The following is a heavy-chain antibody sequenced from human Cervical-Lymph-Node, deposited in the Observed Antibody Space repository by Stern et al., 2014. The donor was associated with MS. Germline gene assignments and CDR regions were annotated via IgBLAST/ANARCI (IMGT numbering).Heavy chain of an antibody. CDR3: VREGSGWTLDY. V-gene: IGHV3-64D*06. J-gene: IGHJ4*02. CDR1: GFTFSSYA. D-gene: IGHD6-19*01. CDR2: ISSNGGST. Sequence: DVQLVESGGGLVQPGGSLRLSCSASGFTFSSYAMHWVRQAPGKGLEYVSAISSNGGSTYYADSVKGRFTISRDNSKNTLYLQMSSLRAEDTAVYYCVREGSGWTLDYWGQGTLVTVSS.